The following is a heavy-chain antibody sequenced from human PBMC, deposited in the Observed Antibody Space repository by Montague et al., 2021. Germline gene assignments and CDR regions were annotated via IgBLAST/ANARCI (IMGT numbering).Heavy chain of an antibody. D-gene: IGHD5-12*01. Sequence: SETLSLTCTVAGDSVSSRNHYWGWVRQPPGKGLEWLGHIQNMVKTKYHPSLSSRLTISADMSKNHLSLKLTSVTAADTAVYYCGRVTARDQAIGYPFFDYWGLGKLVTVSS. J-gene: IGHJ4*02. CDR2: IQNMVKT. CDR1: GDSVSSRNHY. CDR3: GRVTARDQAIGYPFFDY. V-gene: IGHV4-61*03.